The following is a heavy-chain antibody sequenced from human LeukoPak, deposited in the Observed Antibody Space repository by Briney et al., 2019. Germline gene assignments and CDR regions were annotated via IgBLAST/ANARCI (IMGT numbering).Heavy chain of an antibody. J-gene: IGHJ5*02. V-gene: IGHV4-34*01. CDR1: GGSFSGYY. Sequence: PSETLSLTCAVYGGSFSGYYWSWIRQPPGKGLEWIGEINHSGSTNYNPSLKSRVTISVDTSKNQFSLKLSSVTAADTAVYYCARGLPFNIVVVIARNWFDPWSQGTLVTVSS. CDR3: ARGLPFNIVVVIARNWFDP. D-gene: IGHD2-21*01. CDR2: INHSGST.